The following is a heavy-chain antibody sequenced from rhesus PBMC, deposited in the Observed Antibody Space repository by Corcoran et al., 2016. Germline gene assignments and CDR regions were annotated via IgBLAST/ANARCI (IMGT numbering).Heavy chain of an antibody. CDR2: INPKTGGT. Sequence: QVQLVQSGAEVKKPGSSVKVSCTASGSSFIAYSMHWLRQAPGQGLEWMGEINPKTGGTNYAQKVQGRVTMTRDTSTNTAYMELSSLRSEDTAVYYCTTTDYWGQGVLVTVSS. D-gene: IGHD1-14*01. J-gene: IGHJ4*01. CDR3: TTTDY. V-gene: IGHV1-138*01. CDR1: GSSFIAYS.